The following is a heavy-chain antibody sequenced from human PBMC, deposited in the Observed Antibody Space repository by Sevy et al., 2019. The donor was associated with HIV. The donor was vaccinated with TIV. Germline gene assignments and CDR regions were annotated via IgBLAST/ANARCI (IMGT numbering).Heavy chain of an antibody. V-gene: IGHV1-69*10. J-gene: IGHJ4*02. D-gene: IGHD2-21*02. CDR3: ATAMPCGGDCYYFDS. CDR1: GGTFSTYI. Sequence: ASVKVSCKASGGTFSTYIINWVRQAPGQGLEWMGGVIASVNMANSAQKFQGRVTMTADGSTSTAYMELSSLTSEDTAIYYCATAMPCGGDCYYFDSWGQGTRVTVSS. CDR2: VIASVNMA.